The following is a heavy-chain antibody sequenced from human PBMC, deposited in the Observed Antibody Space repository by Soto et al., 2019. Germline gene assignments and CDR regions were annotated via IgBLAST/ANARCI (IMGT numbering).Heavy chain of an antibody. J-gene: IGHJ3*01. D-gene: IGHD3-3*01. CDR1: GFTFSRFS. V-gene: IGHV3-30*04. CDR3: ARVGRELRVLLNVFDF. Sequence: QVQLVESGGGVVQPGTSLRLSCAASGFTFSRFSIHWVRQVPGKGLEWVAAISYDGRQTYYADSMRGRFTISRDTSDSTVFLQVNSLRPEETAVYYCARVGRELRVLLNVFDFWGQGTKVTVSS. CDR2: ISYDGRQT.